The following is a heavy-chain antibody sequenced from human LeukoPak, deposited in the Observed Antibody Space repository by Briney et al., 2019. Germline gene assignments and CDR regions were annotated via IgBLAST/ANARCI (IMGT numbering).Heavy chain of an antibody. CDR1: GFSFYDSG. D-gene: IGHD1-26*01. J-gene: IGHJ4*02. V-gene: IGHV3-20*04. CDR2: INWSGEST. CDR3: VRRVYSGSSYYFDY. Sequence: GGSLRLSCAASGFSFYDSGMSWVRQAPGKGPEWVAGINWSGESTAYADSVKGRFTISRDNAKNSLFLQMNSLRAEDTALYYCVRRVYSGSSYYFDYWGQGTLVTVSS.